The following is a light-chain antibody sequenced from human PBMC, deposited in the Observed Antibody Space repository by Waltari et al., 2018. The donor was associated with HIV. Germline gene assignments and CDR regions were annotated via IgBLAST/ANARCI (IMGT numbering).Light chain of an antibody. J-gene: IGLJ2*01. CDR3: AAWDDSLSVVV. V-gene: IGLV1-47*01. CDR1: SSNNESTY. Sequence: QSVLTQPPSASGTPGQRVTISCSGSSSNNESTYVYRYQQLPGTAPTLLIYRSIQRPSGVPDRFSGSKSGTSASLAISGLRSEDEADYYCAAWDDSLSVVVFGGGTKLTVL. CDR2: RSI.